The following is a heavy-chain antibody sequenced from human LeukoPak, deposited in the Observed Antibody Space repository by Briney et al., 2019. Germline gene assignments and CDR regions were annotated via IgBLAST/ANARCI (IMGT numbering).Heavy chain of an antibody. Sequence: PSETLSLTCTVSGGSISNYYWSWIRQPPGKGLEWIGYIHYSGSTNYNPSLKSRVTISVDTSKNQFSLKLRSVTAADTAVYFCARGPYSYDSSGAFDIWGQGTMVTVSS. CDR2: IHYSGST. J-gene: IGHJ3*02. CDR1: GGSISNYY. V-gene: IGHV4-59*01. D-gene: IGHD3-22*01. CDR3: ARGPYSYDSSGAFDI.